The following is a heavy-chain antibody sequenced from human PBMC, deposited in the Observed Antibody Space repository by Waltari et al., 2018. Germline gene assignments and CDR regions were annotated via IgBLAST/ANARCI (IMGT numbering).Heavy chain of an antibody. D-gene: IGHD3-16*01. Sequence: EVQLLESGGGLVQPGGSLRLSCAASGFTFSSYAMSWVRQAPGKGLEWVSVIYSGGSTYYADSVKGRFTISRDNSKNTLYLQMNSLRAEDTAVYYCARDSGGLHLGEFYYWGQGTLVTVSS. V-gene: IGHV3-23*03. CDR1: GFTFSSYA. CDR2: IYSGGST. J-gene: IGHJ4*02. CDR3: ARDSGGLHLGEFYY.